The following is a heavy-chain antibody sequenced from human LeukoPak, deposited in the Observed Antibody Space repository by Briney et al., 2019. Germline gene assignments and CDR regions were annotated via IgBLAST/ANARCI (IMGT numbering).Heavy chain of an antibody. CDR1: GGSISSGDYY. CDR3: ASGDYYDSSGYYYH. J-gene: IGHJ5*02. CDR2: IYYSGST. Sequence: PSETLSLTCTVSGGSISSGDYYWSWIRQPPGKGLEWIGFIYYSGSTSYNPSLKSRVTISLDTSKNYFSLKLTSVTAADTAMYYCASGDYYDSSGYYYHWGQGTLVTVSS. V-gene: IGHV4-30-4*08. D-gene: IGHD3-22*01.